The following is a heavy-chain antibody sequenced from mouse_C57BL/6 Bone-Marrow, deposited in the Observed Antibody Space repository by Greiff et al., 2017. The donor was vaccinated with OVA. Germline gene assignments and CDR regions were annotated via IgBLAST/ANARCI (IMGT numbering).Heavy chain of an antibody. CDR3: ARPTVGDY. D-gene: IGHD1-1*01. J-gene: IGHJ2*01. CDR2: IDPSDSYT. CDR1: GYTFTSYW. Sequence: QVQLKQPGAELVKPGASVKLSCKASGYTFTSYWMLWVKQRPGQGLEWIGEIDPSDSYTNYNQKFKGKATLTVDTSSSTAYMRLSSLTSEDSAIYYGARPTVGDYWGQGTTLTVSS. V-gene: IGHV1-50*01.